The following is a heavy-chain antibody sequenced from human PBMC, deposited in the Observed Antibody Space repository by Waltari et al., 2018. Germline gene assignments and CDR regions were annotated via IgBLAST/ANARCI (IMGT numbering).Heavy chain of an antibody. V-gene: IGHV4-30-2*01. J-gene: IGHJ5*02. Sequence: QLQLQESGSGLVKPSQTLSLTRAVSGGSIRRGGYSWTWIRQPPGKGLEWIGYIYHSGSTYYNPSLKSRVTISVDRSKNQFSLKLSSVTAADTAVYYCARSAFYWFDPWGQGTLVTVSS. CDR2: IYHSGST. CDR3: ARSAFYWFDP. CDR1: GGSIRRGGYS. D-gene: IGHD3-3*02.